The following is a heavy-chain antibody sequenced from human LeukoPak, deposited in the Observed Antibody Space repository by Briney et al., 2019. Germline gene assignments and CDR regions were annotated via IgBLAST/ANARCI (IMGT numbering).Heavy chain of an antibody. CDR3: ARWGRSAADITLFEY. J-gene: IGHJ4*02. V-gene: IGHV4-39*07. CDR2: IYYTGNT. Sequence: SETLSLTCTVSGGSISSYYWGWIRQPPGKGLEWIGNIYYTGNTYYNPSLKSRATISVDTSKNQFSLRLSSVTAADTAVYYCARWGRSAADITLFEYWGQGTLVTVSS. D-gene: IGHD2-2*01. CDR1: GGSISSYY.